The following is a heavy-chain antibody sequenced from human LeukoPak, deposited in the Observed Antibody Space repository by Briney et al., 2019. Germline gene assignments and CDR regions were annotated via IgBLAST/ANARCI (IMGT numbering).Heavy chain of an antibody. Sequence: GASVKVSCKASGYSFTGYFAHWVRQAPGQGLEWMGWINPNSGGSSYAQKFQGRVTMTRDTSKSTAYMELNSLRSEDTAVYYCARLSDTPAYYYSSGYYHIRYWGQGTLLTVSS. CDR1: GYSFTGYF. D-gene: IGHD3-22*01. V-gene: IGHV1-2*02. CDR2: INPNSGGS. CDR3: ARLSDTPAYYYSSGYYHIRY. J-gene: IGHJ4*02.